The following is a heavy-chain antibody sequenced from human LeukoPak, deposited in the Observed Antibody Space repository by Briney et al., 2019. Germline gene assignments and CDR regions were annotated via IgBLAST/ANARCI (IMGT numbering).Heavy chain of an antibody. V-gene: IGHV3-21*01. CDR1: GFTFSSYS. J-gene: IGHJ4*02. CDR3: ARDKYVDYTFDY. Sequence: PGGSLRLSCAASGFTFSSYSMNWVRQAPGKGLEWVSSISTSSYIFYADSVKGRFTISRDNAKNSLYLQMNSLRAEDTAVYYCARDKYVDYTFDYWGQGTLVTVSS. CDR2: ISTSSYI. D-gene: IGHD4-17*01.